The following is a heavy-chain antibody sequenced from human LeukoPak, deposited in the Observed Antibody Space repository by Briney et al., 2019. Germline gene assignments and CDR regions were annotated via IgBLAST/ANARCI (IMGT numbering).Heavy chain of an antibody. CDR2: IKYDGSEN. Sequence: GSLRLSCAASGFTFSSKWMTWVRQAPGKGLEWVANIKYDGSENYYVDSVKGRFTISRDDARNSLYLQMNSLRAEDTAVYYCARPPGGFSEWLPYYYYYYMDVWGKGTTVTVSS. CDR3: ARPPGGFSEWLPYYYYYYMDV. V-gene: IGHV3-7*01. D-gene: IGHD3-3*01. J-gene: IGHJ6*03. CDR1: GFTFSSKW.